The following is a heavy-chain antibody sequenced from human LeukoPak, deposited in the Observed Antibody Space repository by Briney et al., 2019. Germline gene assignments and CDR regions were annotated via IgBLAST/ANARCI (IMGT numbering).Heavy chain of an antibody. D-gene: IGHD1-14*01. J-gene: IGHJ5*02. V-gene: IGHV1-46*01. CDR2: INPSGGST. Sequence: ASVTVSCTASESTFINYYMHWVRQPPGQGLGWLGIINPSGGSTSYAQKFQGRVTMTRDMSTSTVYMELSSLRSEDTAVYYCAREAGNNRWFDPWGQGTLVTVSS. CDR3: AREAGNNRWFDP. CDR1: ESTFINYY.